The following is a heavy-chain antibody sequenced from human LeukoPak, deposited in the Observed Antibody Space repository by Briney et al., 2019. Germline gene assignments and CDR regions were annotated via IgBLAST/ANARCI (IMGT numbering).Heavy chain of an antibody. Sequence: SETLSLTCTVSSGSISTSNYYWGWVRQPRGKALEWIGNIFYSGCTYYSPSLKSRVTISLDTSRNQFSLKLSSVTAADTAVYYCARAPGNREAYYYDSSGYYYDYWGQGTVVTVSS. D-gene: IGHD3-22*01. CDR1: SGSISTSNYY. CDR3: ARAPGNREAYYYDSSGYYYDY. V-gene: IGHV4-39*07. CDR2: IFYSGCT. J-gene: IGHJ4*02.